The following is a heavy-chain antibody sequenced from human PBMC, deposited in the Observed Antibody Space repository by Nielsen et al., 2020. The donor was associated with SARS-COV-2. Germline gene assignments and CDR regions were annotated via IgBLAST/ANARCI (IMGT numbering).Heavy chain of an antibody. CDR3: ARHLPVAGDPAFDY. Sequence: SETLSLTCNVSGGSISPFYWSWIRQPPGKALEWIAYIYCSGSTNYNPSFKTRATISVDTSKKQLSLRLSSVTAADTAVYYCARHLPVAGDPAFDYWGQGTLVTVSS. CDR2: IYCSGST. J-gene: IGHJ4*02. CDR1: GGSISPFY. D-gene: IGHD6-19*01. V-gene: IGHV4-59*08.